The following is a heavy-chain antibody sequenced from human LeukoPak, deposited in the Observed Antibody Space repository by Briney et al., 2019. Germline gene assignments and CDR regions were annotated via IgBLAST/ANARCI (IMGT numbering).Heavy chain of an antibody. V-gene: IGHV3-23*01. Sequence: GGSLTLSCAGTGLVFSRYALSGVGQARGRGLEGVALSCGRGENTQYADSVRRRFTTSRDTSKNTLYVQVNSLGTEDTAAYHCAKGSYYDSSGSFYFAYWGQGTLVTVSP. CDR2: SCGRGENT. CDR1: GLVFSRYA. CDR3: AKGSYYDSSGSFYFAY. J-gene: IGHJ4*02. D-gene: IGHD3-22*01.